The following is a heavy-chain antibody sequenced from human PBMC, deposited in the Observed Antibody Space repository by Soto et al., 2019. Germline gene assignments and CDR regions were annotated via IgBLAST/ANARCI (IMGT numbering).Heavy chain of an antibody. CDR2: ISAYSGNT. Sequence: QGPEWMGWISAYSGNTNYAQKLQGRVTMTTDTSTSTAYQELRSLRSDDTAVYYCAGRTYSNGRDAFDIWGQGTMVNVSS. V-gene: IGHV1-18*01. CDR3: AGRTYSNGRDAFDI. D-gene: IGHD2-15*01. J-gene: IGHJ3*02.